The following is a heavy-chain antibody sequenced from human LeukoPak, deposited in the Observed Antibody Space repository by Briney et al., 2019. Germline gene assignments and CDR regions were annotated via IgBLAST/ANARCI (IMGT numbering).Heavy chain of an antibody. Sequence: ASVKVSCKASGYTFTNYCIHWVRQAPGQRLEWMGWVNAGNGNTKYSQEFQGRVTITRDTSASTAYMELSSLRSEDMAVYYCAREELGRNWFDPWGQGTLVTVSS. CDR2: VNAGNGNT. D-gene: IGHD3-16*01. CDR1: GYTFTNYC. V-gene: IGHV1-3*03. CDR3: AREELGRNWFDP. J-gene: IGHJ5*02.